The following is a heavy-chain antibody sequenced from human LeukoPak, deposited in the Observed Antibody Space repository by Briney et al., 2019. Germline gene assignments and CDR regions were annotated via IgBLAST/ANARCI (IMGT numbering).Heavy chain of an antibody. V-gene: IGHV4-38-2*02. CDR1: GYSISSGYY. CDR3: VRVGQVWDFDY. CDR2: IYHSGST. Sequence: PSETLSLTCTVSGYSISSGYYWGWIRQPPGKGLEWIGNIYHSGSTYHNPSLRSRVTISVDTSNNQLSLKLSSLTAADTAVYYCVRVGQVWDFDYWGQGTLVTVSS. J-gene: IGHJ4*02. D-gene: IGHD5-18*01.